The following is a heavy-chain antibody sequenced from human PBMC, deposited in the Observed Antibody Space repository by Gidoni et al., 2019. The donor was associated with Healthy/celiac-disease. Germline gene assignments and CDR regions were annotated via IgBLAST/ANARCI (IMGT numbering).Heavy chain of an antibody. CDR2: ISWNSGSI. Sequence: EVQLVESGGGLVQPGRSLRLSCAASGFPFDAYAMHWFRQAPGKGLDWVSGISWNSGSIGYADSVKGRFTISRDNAKNSLYLQMNSLRAEDTALYYCAKDSLGGFLEGGEFDPWGQGTLVTVSS. CDR3: AKDSLGGFLEGGEFDP. D-gene: IGHD3-3*01. V-gene: IGHV3-9*01. J-gene: IGHJ5*02. CDR1: GFPFDAYA.